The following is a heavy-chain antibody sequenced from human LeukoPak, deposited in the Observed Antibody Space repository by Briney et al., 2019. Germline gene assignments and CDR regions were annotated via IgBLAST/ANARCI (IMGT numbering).Heavy chain of an antibody. CDR1: GFTLSSYA. CDR2: ISGSDGST. Sequence: GGSLRLACAVSGFTLSSYALSWDSQAPGNGLEWVSAISGSDGSTYYADSGKGRLTISRDNSKSTLYLQMNSLRAEDTAVYYCAKDRDYGDSDYWGREPWSPSPQ. D-gene: IGHD4-17*01. CDR3: AKDRDYGDSDY. V-gene: IGHV3-23*01. J-gene: IGHJ4*02.